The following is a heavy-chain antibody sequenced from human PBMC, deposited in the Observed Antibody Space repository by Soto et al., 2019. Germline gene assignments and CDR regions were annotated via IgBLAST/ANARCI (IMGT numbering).Heavy chain of an antibody. CDR1: GFTFSSYG. D-gene: IGHD4-17*01. Sequence: QVQLVESGGGVVQPGRSLRLSCAASGFTFSSYGMHWVRQAPGKGLEWVAVISYDGSNKYYADSVKGRFTISRDNSKNALYLQMNSLRAEDTAVYYCAKAGYGDTYYFDYWGQGNLVTVSS. J-gene: IGHJ4*02. CDR3: AKAGYGDTYYFDY. CDR2: ISYDGSNK. V-gene: IGHV3-30*18.